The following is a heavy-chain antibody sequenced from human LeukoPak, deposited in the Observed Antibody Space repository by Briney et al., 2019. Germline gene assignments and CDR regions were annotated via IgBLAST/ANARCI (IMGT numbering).Heavy chain of an antibody. CDR3: AKGYDESYCGGDCYFDY. J-gene: IGHJ4*02. D-gene: IGHD2-21*01. CDR1: GFTFSSYA. V-gene: IGHV3-23*01. CDR2: ISGSGGST. Sequence: SGGSLRLSCAASGFTFSSYAMSWVRQAPGKGLEWVSAISGSGGSTYYADSVKGRFTISRDNSKNTLYLQMNSLRAEDTAVYYCAKGYDESYCGGDCYFDYWGQGTLVTASS.